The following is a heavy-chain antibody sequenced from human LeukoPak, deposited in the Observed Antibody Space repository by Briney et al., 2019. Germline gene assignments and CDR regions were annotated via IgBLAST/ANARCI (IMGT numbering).Heavy chain of an antibody. J-gene: IGHJ3*02. Sequence: PSETLSLTCTVSGGSVSSGSYYWSWIRQPPGKGLEWIGYIYYSGSTNYNPSLKSRVTISVDTSKNQFSLKLSSVTAADTAVYYCARGRITMIVVDDAFDIWGQGTMVTVSS. CDR1: GGSVSSGSYY. V-gene: IGHV4-61*01. CDR3: ARGRITMIVVDDAFDI. CDR2: IYYSGST. D-gene: IGHD3-22*01.